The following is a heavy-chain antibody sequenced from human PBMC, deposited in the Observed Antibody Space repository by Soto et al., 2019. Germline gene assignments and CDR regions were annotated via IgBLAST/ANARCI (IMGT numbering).Heavy chain of an antibody. J-gene: IGHJ4*02. V-gene: IGHV2-5*02. D-gene: IGHD3-22*01. CDR1: GFSLSTSGVS. CDR2: IYWDDAN. CDR3: VYNRVESTYDTGRRLSDY. Sequence: QITLKESGPTLVKPTQTLTLTCSFSGFSLSTSGVSVGWIRQPPGKALEWLGLIYWDDANRYSPSLRSRLTITRDTSKNQVVLTMANMDPVDTATYYCVYNRVESTYDTGRRLSDYWGQGILVTVSS.